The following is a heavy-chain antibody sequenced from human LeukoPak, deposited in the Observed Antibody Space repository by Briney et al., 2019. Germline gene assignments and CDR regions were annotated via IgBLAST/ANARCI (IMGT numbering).Heavy chain of an antibody. Sequence: GRSLRLSCAASGFTFDDYAMHWVRQAPGKGLEWVSGISWNSGSIGYADSVKGRFTISRDNAKNSLYLQMNSLRAEDTALYYCPKVTGVAAAGTSYYYYYMDVWGKGTTVTVSS. D-gene: IGHD6-13*01. J-gene: IGHJ6*03. V-gene: IGHV3-9*01. CDR3: PKVTGVAAAGTSYYYYYMDV. CDR2: ISWNSGSI. CDR1: GFTFDDYA.